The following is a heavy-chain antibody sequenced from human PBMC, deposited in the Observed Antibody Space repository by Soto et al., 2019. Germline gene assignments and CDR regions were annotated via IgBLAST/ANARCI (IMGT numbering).Heavy chain of an antibody. CDR1: GGSISSGGYY. J-gene: IGHJ4*02. Sequence: QVQLQESGPGLVKPSQTLSLTCTVSGGSISSGGYYWSWIRQHPGKGLEWIGYIYYRGSTYYNPSLKSRVTISVDTSKNQFSLKLSSVTAADTAVYYCAREDYYGSGSPYYFDYWGQGTLVTVSS. D-gene: IGHD3-10*01. CDR3: AREDYYGSGSPYYFDY. V-gene: IGHV4-31*03. CDR2: IYYRGST.